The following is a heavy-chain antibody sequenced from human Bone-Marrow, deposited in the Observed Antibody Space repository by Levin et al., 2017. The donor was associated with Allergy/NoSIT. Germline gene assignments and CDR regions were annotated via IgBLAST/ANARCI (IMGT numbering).Heavy chain of an antibody. Sequence: SCAASGFTFSSYAMHWVRQAPGKGLEYVSAISSNGGSTYYADSVKGRFTISRDNSKNTLYLQMGSLRAEDMAVYYCARGSNSSSWSYDAFDIWGQGTMVTVSS. CDR2: ISSNGGST. CDR1: GFTFSSYA. V-gene: IGHV3-64*02. D-gene: IGHD6-13*01. CDR3: ARGSNSSSWSYDAFDI. J-gene: IGHJ3*02.